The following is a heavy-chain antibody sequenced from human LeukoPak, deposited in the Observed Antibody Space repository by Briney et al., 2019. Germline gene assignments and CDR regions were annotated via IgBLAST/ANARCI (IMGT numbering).Heavy chain of an antibody. J-gene: IGHJ3*02. Sequence: GGSLRLSCAASGFIFSTYWMHWVRQAPGKGLVWVSRINSDGSDTIYADSVKGRFTISRDNAKNTLDPQLSSLGAEDTAVYYCARGGRNHGFDTWGQGTTVTVSS. CDR2: INSDGSDT. CDR3: ARGGRNHGFDT. CDR1: GFIFSTYW. V-gene: IGHV3-74*01. D-gene: IGHD3-16*01.